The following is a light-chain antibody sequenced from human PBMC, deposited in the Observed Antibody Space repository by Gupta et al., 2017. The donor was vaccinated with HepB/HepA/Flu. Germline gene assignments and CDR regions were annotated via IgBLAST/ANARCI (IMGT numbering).Light chain of an antibody. Sequence: DVVLTQSPLPLPVTLGQPASISCRSSESLLYSDGNTYLSWFQQRPGQPPRRLIQKVSNRDSGVPDRFSGTGSGTVFTLTISRVEAEDVAVYYCMQGSSWPLTFGGGTKVEI. V-gene: IGKV2-30*01. CDR3: MQGSSWPLT. J-gene: IGKJ4*01. CDR1: ESLLYSDGNTY. CDR2: KVS.